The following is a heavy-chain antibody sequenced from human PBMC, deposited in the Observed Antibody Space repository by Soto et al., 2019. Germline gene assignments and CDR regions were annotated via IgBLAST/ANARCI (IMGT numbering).Heavy chain of an antibody. D-gene: IGHD3-10*01. CDR1: GGSISSGGYY. CDR3: ARVDYYYGSGLSFDF. V-gene: IGHV4-31*03. CDR2: ICYSGST. J-gene: IGHJ4*02. Sequence: QVQLQESGPGLVKPSQTLSLTCTVSGGSISSGGYYWSWIRQHPGKGLEWIGYICYSGSTSYNPSLKSRVTISVDTSKDQFSLKLSSVTAADTAVYYCARVDYYYGSGLSFDFWGQGTLVTLSS.